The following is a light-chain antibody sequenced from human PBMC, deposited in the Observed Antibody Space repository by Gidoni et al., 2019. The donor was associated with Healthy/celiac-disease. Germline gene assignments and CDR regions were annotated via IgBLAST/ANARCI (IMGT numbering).Light chain of an antibody. CDR2: DVS. V-gene: IGLV2-14*03. CDR1: SSDVGGYNY. CDR3: SSYTSSSTLYV. Sequence: QSALTQPASVSGSPGQSITISCTGTSSDVGGYNYVSWYQQHPGKAPKLMLYDVSNRPSGVANRFSGSKSCNTASLTISGLQAEDEADYYCSSYTSSSTLYVFGTGTKVTVL. J-gene: IGLJ1*01.